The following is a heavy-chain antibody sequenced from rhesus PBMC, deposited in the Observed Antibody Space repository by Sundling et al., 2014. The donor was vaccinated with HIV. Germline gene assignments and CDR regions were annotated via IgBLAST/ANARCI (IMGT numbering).Heavy chain of an antibody. CDR2: VYGSGGST. D-gene: IGHD6-37*01. J-gene: IGHJ4*01. CDR3: ARGRWAVAGYFDY. V-gene: IGHV4S2*01. CDR1: GASINSNY. Sequence: QVQLQESGPGLVKPSETLPLTCAVSGASINSNYWSWVRQAPGKGLEWIGRVYGSGGSTDYNPSLKSRVTISIDSSKNQFSLKLSSVTAADTALYFCARGRWAVAGYFDYWGQGVLVTVSS.